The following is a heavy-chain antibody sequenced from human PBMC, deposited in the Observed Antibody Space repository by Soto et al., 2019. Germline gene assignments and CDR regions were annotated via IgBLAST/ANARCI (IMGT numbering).Heavy chain of an antibody. CDR2: ISYDGSDK. Sequence: QVQLVESGGGVVQPGRSLRLSCAASGFTFSSYAMHWVRQAPGKGLEWVAVISYDGSDKYYADSVKGRFTISRDNSKNTLQLQMNSLRADDTAVYYCAKALGELSPESYDYWGPGTLITVSS. D-gene: IGHD3-16*02. V-gene: IGHV3-30*18. CDR3: AKALGELSPESYDY. J-gene: IGHJ4*02. CDR1: GFTFSSYA.